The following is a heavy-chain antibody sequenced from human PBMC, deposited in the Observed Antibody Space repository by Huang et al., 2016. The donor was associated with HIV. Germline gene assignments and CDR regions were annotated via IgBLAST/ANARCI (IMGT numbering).Heavy chain of an antibody. Sequence: QVQLVESGGGVVQPGGSLRLACAASGFTFSNYPMHWVRQAPGKGLGWVAVFSYEDGMTTYSAHSVKGRFTIARDNSKNTVYLQMSSLRADDTAVFYCARNVLRGLGYFDVWGRGTLVTVSS. CDR2: FSYEDGMTT. D-gene: IGHD3-10*02. J-gene: IGHJ2*01. V-gene: IGHV3-30*04. CDR3: ARNVLRGLGYFDV. CDR1: GFTFSNYP.